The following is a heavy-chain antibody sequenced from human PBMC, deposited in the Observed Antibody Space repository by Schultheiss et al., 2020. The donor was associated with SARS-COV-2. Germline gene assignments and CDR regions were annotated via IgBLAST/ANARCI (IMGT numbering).Heavy chain of an antibody. CDR2: IYYSGST. J-gene: IGHJ3*01. CDR3: ARDLRGLVDAFDV. D-gene: IGHD3/OR15-3a*01. CDR1: GGSFSGYY. Sequence: SETLSLTCAVYGGSFSGYYWSWIRQPPGKGLEWIGYIYYSGSTYYNPSLKSRVTISVDTSKNQFSLEVTSVITADTAVYYCARDLRGLVDAFDVWGQGTVVTVSS. V-gene: IGHV4-34*01.